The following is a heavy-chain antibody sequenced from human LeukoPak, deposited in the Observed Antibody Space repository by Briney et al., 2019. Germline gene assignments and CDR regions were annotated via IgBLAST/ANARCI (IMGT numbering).Heavy chain of an antibody. V-gene: IGHV1-69*13. D-gene: IGHD3-22*01. CDR2: IILIFGTG. CDR1: GGTFTSYA. J-gene: IGHJ4*02. CDR3: ARAFQIDSSGYLY. Sequence: SVRVSCTAAGGTFTSYAISWVRQAPGQGGEGRGGIILIFGTGNYANKFQGRVTITADESTSTAYMELSSLRSEDTAVYYCARAFQIDSSGYLYWGQGTLVTVSS.